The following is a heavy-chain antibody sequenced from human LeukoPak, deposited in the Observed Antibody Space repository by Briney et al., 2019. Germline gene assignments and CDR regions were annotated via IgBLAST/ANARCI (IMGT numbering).Heavy chain of an antibody. Sequence: GGSLRLSCAASGFTFSSYGMHWVRQAPGKGLEWVAVISYDGSNKYYADSVKGRFTISRDNSKNTLYLQMNSLRAEDTAVYYCAKGVDTAMVRWGQGTLVTVSS. V-gene: IGHV3-30*18. CDR3: AKGVDTAMVR. CDR2: ISYDGSNK. CDR1: GFTFSSYG. D-gene: IGHD5-18*01. J-gene: IGHJ4*02.